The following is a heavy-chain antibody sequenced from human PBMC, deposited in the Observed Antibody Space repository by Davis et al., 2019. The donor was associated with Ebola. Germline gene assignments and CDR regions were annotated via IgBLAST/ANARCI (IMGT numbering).Heavy chain of an antibody. CDR3: ARRGHGSGSYLPPYYYGMDV. CDR2: GYDSGST. J-gene: IGHJ6*02. D-gene: IGHD3-10*01. V-gene: IGHV4-39*01. CDR1: GGSMTDYY. Sequence: SETLSLTCTVSGGSMTDYYWSWIRQSLGKGLEWIGSGYDSGSTYYNPSLKSRVTISVDTSKNQLSLKLSSVTAADTAVYYCARRGHGSGSYLPPYYYGMDVWGQGTTVIVSS.